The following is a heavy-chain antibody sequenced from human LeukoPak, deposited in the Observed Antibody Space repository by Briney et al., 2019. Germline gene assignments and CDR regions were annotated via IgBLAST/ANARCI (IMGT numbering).Heavy chain of an antibody. D-gene: IGHD1-26*01. Sequence: GGSLRLSCAASGFPLRSYAMTWVRQAPGKGLEWVSGISGGAGSTFYADSVKGRFTISRDNSKNTLYLQMNSLRAEDTAVYYCARYSGSYDAFDIWGQGTMVTVSS. CDR3: ARYSGSYDAFDI. J-gene: IGHJ3*02. V-gene: IGHV3-23*01. CDR1: GFPLRSYA. CDR2: ISGGAGST.